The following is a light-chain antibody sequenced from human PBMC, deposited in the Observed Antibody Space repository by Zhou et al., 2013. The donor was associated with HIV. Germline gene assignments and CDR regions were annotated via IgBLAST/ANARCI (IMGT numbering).Light chain of an antibody. CDR3: QQTFLDPFT. V-gene: IGKV1-5*01. J-gene: IGKJ3*01. CDR1: QSISNW. CDR2: SAS. Sequence: DIQMTQSPSTLSASVGDTVTITCRASQSISNWLAWYQQKPGTAPKLLIHSASNLQSGVPSRFSGSGSVTDFTLAISSLQPEDFATYSCQQTFLDPFTFGPGSKVDIK.